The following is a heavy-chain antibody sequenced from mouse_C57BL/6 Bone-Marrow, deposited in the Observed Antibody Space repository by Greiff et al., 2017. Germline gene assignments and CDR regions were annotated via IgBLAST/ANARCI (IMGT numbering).Heavy chain of an antibody. Sequence: VQLQQPGAELVKPGASVKMSCKASGYTFTSYWITWVKQRPGQGLEWIGDIYPGSGSTNYNEKSKSKATLTVDTSSSTAYMQLSSLTSEDSAVYYCARRPNYYAMDYWGQGTSVTVSS. J-gene: IGHJ4*01. CDR2: IYPGSGST. CDR1: GYTFTSYW. V-gene: IGHV1-55*01. CDR3: ARRPNYYAMDY.